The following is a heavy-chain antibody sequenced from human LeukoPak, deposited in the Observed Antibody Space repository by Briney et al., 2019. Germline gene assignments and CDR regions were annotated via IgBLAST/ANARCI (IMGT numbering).Heavy chain of an antibody. J-gene: IGHJ4*02. Sequence: ASVKVSCKASGYTFTSYYMHWVRQAPGQGLEWMGIINPSGGSTSYAQKFQGRVTMTRDTSTSTVYMELSSLRSEDTAVYYCARGTMVRGATRWYFDYWGQGTLVTVSS. CDR3: ARGTMVRGATRWYFDY. CDR2: INPSGGST. V-gene: IGHV1-46*01. D-gene: IGHD3-10*01. CDR1: GYTFTSYY.